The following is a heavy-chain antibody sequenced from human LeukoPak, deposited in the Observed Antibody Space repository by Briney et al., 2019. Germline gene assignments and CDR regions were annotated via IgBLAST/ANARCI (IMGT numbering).Heavy chain of an antibody. J-gene: IGHJ4*02. D-gene: IGHD2-2*01. CDR3: ARVGGHCTSTSCPPPDY. Sequence: PGRSLRLSCAASGFTFSSYGMHWVRQAPGKGLEWVSFIDSSSRYIYQADSVKGRFTISRDNAKSSVFLQMNSLRAEDTAVYYCARVGGHCTSTSCPPPDYWGQGTLVTVSS. V-gene: IGHV3-21*01. CDR1: GFTFSSYG. CDR2: IDSSSRYI.